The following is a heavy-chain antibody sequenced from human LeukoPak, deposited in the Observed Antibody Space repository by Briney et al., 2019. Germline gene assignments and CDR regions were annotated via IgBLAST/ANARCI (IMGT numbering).Heavy chain of an antibody. D-gene: IGHD2-8*01. Sequence: GGSLRLSCEASGFIFSNYNFNWVRQAPGKGPEWISYIGTDTTTTYYADSFKGRFAISRDNAKNSLYLYIHSLTGEDTAVYYCARDRGGSYCTDFWGRGTLVTVS. CDR3: ARDRGGSYCTDF. J-gene: IGHJ4*02. CDR2: IGTDTTTT. V-gene: IGHV3-48*01. CDR1: GFIFSNYN.